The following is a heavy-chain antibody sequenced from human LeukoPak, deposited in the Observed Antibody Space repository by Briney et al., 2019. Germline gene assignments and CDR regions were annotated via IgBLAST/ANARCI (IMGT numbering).Heavy chain of an antibody. CDR3: AKDSPPGYSSSWYGNWFDP. CDR2: ISGSGGSA. CDR1: GFTFSSYA. V-gene: IGHV3-23*01. D-gene: IGHD6-13*01. J-gene: IGHJ5*02. Sequence: GGSLRLSCAASGFTFSSYAMSWVRQAPGKGLEWVSAISGSGGSAYYADSVKGRFTISRDNSKNTLYLQMNSLRAEDTAVYYCAKDSPPGYSSSWYGNWFDPWGQGTLVTVSS.